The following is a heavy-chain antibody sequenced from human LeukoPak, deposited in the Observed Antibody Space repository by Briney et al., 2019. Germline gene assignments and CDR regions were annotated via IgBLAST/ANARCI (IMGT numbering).Heavy chain of an antibody. CDR2: VFYTGDT. D-gene: IGHD2-15*01. J-gene: IGHJ4*02. Sequence: PSETLSLTCAVSGVPISSFYWSWIRQPPGKGLEWIGYVFYTGDTNYNPSLESRVTMSLDTSKNQLSLRLTSVTAADTAVYYCARHPFATPFDHWGRGTLVTVSS. CDR3: ARHPFATPFDH. V-gene: IGHV4-59*08. CDR1: GVPISSFY.